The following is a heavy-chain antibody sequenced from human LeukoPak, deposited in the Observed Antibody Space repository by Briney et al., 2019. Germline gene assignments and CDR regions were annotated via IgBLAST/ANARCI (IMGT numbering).Heavy chain of an antibody. D-gene: IGHD1-26*01. CDR1: GFTFSSYG. V-gene: IGHV3-30*02. CDR2: IRYDGSNK. Sequence: GGSLRLSCAASGFTFSSYGMHWVRQAPGKGLEWVAFIRYDGSNKYYADSVKGRFTISRDNSKNTLYLQMNSLRAEDTAVYYCAKDVKAARDSGSSPKYYFDYWRQGTLVTVSS. J-gene: IGHJ4*02. CDR3: AKDVKAARDSGSSPKYYFDY.